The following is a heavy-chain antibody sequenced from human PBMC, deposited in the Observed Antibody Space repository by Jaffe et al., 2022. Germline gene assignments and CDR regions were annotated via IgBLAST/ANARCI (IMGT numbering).Heavy chain of an antibody. D-gene: IGHD3-3*01. Sequence: QVQLVQSGAEVKKPGASVKVSCKASGYTFTSYAMHWVRQAPGQRLEWMGWINAGNGNTKYSQKFQGRVTITRDTSASTAYMELSSLRSEDTAVYYCARDRGKGFGVVIIPHWYFDLWGRGTLVTVSS. J-gene: IGHJ2*01. CDR1: GYTFTSYA. CDR2: INAGNGNT. V-gene: IGHV1-3*01. CDR3: ARDRGKGFGVVIIPHWYFDL.